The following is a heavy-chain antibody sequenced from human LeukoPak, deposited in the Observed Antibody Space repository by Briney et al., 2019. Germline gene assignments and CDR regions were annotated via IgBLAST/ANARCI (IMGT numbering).Heavy chain of an antibody. CDR1: GGTLSIYA. CDR2: IIPIFGTA. D-gene: IGHD1-1*01. Sequence: SVTVSCTASGGTLSIYAISWVRQAPGQGMEWMGGIIPIFGTANYAQKFQGRVTITADESTSTAYMELSSLRSEDTAVYYCARGLQLERNNWFDPWGQGTLVTVSS. CDR3: ARGLQLERNNWFDP. V-gene: IGHV1-69*13. J-gene: IGHJ5*02.